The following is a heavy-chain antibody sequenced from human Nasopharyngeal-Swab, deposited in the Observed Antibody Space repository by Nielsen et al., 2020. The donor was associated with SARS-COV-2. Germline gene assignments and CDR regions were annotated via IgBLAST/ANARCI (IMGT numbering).Heavy chain of an antibody. V-gene: IGHV3-23*01. CDR3: AKDRYSGSGSYKYHYFYYGIDV. CDR1: GFTLSIYA. CDR2: ISGSGDTT. J-gene: IGHJ6*02. Sequence: GGSLRLSCAASGFTLSIYAMTWVRQAPGKGLEWVSTISGSGDTTYYADSVKGRFTISRDNSKNTLYLQMNSLRVEDTAIYYCAKDRYSGSGSYKYHYFYYGIDVWGQGTTVTVSS. D-gene: IGHD3-10*01.